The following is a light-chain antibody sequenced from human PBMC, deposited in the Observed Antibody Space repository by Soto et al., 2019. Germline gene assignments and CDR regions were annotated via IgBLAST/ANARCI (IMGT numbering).Light chain of an antibody. J-gene: IGKJ5*01. Sequence: EIVMTQSPATLSVSPGERATLSCRASQSVGTNLVWYQQKPGQAPRLLISGASTRAAGIPARFSGSGSGTEFTLTISSLQSEDFAVYYCQHYNKWSTFGQGTRLEMK. V-gene: IGKV3D-15*01. CDR1: QSVGTN. CDR2: GAS. CDR3: QHYNKWST.